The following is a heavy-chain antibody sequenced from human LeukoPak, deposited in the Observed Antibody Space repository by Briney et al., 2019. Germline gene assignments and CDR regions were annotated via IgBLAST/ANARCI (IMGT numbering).Heavy chain of an antibody. D-gene: IGHD2-15*01. CDR3: VVGGSPGY. J-gene: IGHJ4*02. Sequence: GGSMRLSCAASGLAFNAYKMHWVRQAPRKGLVWVSRISTDGYTTDYADFVQGRFTASRDNTKNTWSLEMNSLRAEDTAVYYCVVGGSPGYWGQGTLVTVSS. CDR2: ISTDGYTT. CDR1: GLAFNAYK. V-gene: IGHV3-74*01.